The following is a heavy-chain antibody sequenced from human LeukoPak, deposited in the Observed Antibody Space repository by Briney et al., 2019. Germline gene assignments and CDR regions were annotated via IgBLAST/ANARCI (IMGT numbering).Heavy chain of an antibody. CDR3: AGGAGYCSSTGCYGSDWFDS. D-gene: IGHD2-2*01. J-gene: IGHJ5*01. CDR2: IKQDGSEK. V-gene: IGHV3-7*05. Sequence: PGGSLRLSCAAFGFTFNSYWMSWVRQAPGKGREWVANIKQDGSEKYYVDSVKGRLTIPRDNAKNSLYLQMNRLRAADKAVYYCAGGAGYCSSTGCYGSDWFDSWGQGALVTVSS. CDR1: GFTFNSYW.